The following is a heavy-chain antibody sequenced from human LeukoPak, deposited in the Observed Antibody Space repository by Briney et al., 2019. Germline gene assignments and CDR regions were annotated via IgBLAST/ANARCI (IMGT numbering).Heavy chain of an antibody. V-gene: IGHV3-23*01. CDR2: ISGNGGST. J-gene: IGHJ4*02. D-gene: IGHD3-3*01. CDR3: AKQTAEGDYDFWSGYYGFDY. Sequence: GGSLRLSCAASGFTFSTYAMTWVRQAPGKGLEWVSAISGNGGSTYSADSVKGRFTISRDNSKNTLYLQMSSLRAEDTALYYCAKQTAEGDYDFWSGYYGFDYWGQGTLVTVSS. CDR1: GFTFSTYA.